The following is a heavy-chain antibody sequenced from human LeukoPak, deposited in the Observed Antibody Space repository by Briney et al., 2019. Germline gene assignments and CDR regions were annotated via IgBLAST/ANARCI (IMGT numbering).Heavy chain of an antibody. Sequence: SEILSLTCTVSRGSISNSGYYWGWIRQPPGKGLEWIGSIYYSGSTYYSPSLKNRVTISVDTSRNQFSLKLTSVTAADTAVYYCARGGSRLTTAGDLDYWGQGALVTVSS. CDR1: RGSISNSGYY. J-gene: IGHJ4*02. D-gene: IGHD3-16*01. CDR2: IYYSGST. CDR3: ARGGSRLTTAGDLDY. V-gene: IGHV4-39*01.